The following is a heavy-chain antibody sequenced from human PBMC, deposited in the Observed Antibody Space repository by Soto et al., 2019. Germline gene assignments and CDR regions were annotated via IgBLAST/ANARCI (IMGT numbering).Heavy chain of an antibody. CDR2: IIPIFGTA. Sequence: QVQLVQSGAEVKKPGSSVKVSCKASGGTFSSYAISWVRQAPGQGPEWMGGIIPIFGTANYAQKFQGRVTITADESTSTAYMELSSLRSEDTAVYYCARDSQPIVGAPLYYFDYWGQGTLVTVSS. D-gene: IGHD1-26*01. CDR3: ARDSQPIVGAPLYYFDY. J-gene: IGHJ4*02. V-gene: IGHV1-69*01. CDR1: GGTFSSYA.